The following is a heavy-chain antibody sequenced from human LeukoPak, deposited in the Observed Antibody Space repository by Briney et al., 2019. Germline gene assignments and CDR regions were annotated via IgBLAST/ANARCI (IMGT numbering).Heavy chain of an antibody. D-gene: IGHD3-3*01. Sequence: KAGGSLRLSCTASGFTFSSYSMNWVRQAPGKGLEWVSSISSSSSYIYYADSVKGRFTISRDNAKNSLYLQMNSLRAEDTAVYYCARDPVSSSIFGVVMLDYWGQGTLVTVSS. CDR3: ARDPVSSSIFGVVMLDY. V-gene: IGHV3-21*01. CDR1: GFTFSSYS. CDR2: ISSSSSYI. J-gene: IGHJ4*02.